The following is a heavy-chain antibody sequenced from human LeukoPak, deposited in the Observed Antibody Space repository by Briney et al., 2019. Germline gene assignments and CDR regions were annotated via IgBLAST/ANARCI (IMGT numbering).Heavy chain of an antibody. CDR2: IYTSGST. CDR3: ARETPGLVLRFLEWLGPFDY. V-gene: IGHV4-4*07. D-gene: IGHD3-3*01. CDR1: GGSISSYY. J-gene: IGHJ4*02. Sequence: SETLSLTCTVSGGSISSYYWSWIRQPAGKGLEWIGRIYTSGSTNYNPSLKSRVTMSVDTSKNQFSLKLSSVTAADTAVYYCARETPGLVLRFLEWLGPFDYWGQGTLVTVSS.